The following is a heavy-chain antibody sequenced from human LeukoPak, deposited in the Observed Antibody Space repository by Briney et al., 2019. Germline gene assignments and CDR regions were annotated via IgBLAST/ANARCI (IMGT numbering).Heavy chain of an antibody. Sequence: PGGSLRVSCAASGFTFSSYWMSWGRQAPGEGLGWGANIKQDGSERYYVDSVKGRFTISRDNAKNSLYLQMNSLSAEDTAVYYCARDPEDYYDSSAYYDGFDMWGQGTMVTVSS. D-gene: IGHD3-22*01. CDR2: IKQDGSER. CDR3: ARDPEDYYDSSAYYDGFDM. V-gene: IGHV3-7*01. CDR1: GFTFSSYW. J-gene: IGHJ3*02.